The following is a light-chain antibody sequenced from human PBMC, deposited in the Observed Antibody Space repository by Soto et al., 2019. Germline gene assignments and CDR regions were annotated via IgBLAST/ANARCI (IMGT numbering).Light chain of an antibody. Sequence: EIVLTQSPGTLSLSPGERATLSCRASQSVSSSYLAWYQQKPGQAPRLLIYGASTRATGIPARFSGSGSGTDFTLTISSLEPEDFAVYYCQQYNNWPWTFGQGTKVDI. CDR2: GAS. CDR1: QSVSSSY. CDR3: QQYNNWPWT. V-gene: IGKV3-20*01. J-gene: IGKJ1*01.